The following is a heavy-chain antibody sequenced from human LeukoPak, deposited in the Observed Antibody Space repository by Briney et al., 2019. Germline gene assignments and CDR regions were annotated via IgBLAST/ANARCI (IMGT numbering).Heavy chain of an antibody. Sequence: EASVKVSCKASGYTFNGYYLHWVRQAPGQGLEWMGCINPNSGGTHYSQNFQGRVSMTRDTSISTVYMELSRLKSDDTAVYSCARDLADDYDQSAYRGIFQHWGQGTLVTVSS. J-gene: IGHJ1*01. V-gene: IGHV1-2*02. CDR1: GYTFNGYY. D-gene: IGHD3-22*01. CDR2: INPNSGGT. CDR3: ARDLADDYDQSAYRGIFQH.